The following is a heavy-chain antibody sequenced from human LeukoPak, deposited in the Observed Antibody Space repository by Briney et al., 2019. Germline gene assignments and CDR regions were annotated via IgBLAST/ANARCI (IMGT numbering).Heavy chain of an antibody. Sequence: ASVKVSCKVSGYTLTELSMHWVRQAPGQGLEWMGWISAYNGNTNYAQKLQGRVTMTTDTSTSTAYMELRSLRSDDTAVYYCARDRWNIVGATVDYWGQGALVTVSS. CDR1: GYTLTELS. J-gene: IGHJ4*02. D-gene: IGHD1-26*01. CDR3: ARDRWNIVGATVDY. V-gene: IGHV1-18*01. CDR2: ISAYNGNT.